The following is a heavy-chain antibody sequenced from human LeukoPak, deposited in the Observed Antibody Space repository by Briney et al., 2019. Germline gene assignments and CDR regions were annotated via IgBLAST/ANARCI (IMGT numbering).Heavy chain of an antibody. CDR1: GGTFSSYA. V-gene: IGHV1-69*13. CDR2: IITIFGTA. J-gene: IGHJ4*02. CDR3: ARPGIAAAGTVSFDY. D-gene: IGHD6-13*01. Sequence: SVKVSCKASGGTFSSYAISWVRQAPGQGLEWMGGIITIFGTANYAQKFQGRVTITADESTSTAYMELSSLRSEDTAVYYCARPGIAAAGTVSFDYWGQGTLVTVSS.